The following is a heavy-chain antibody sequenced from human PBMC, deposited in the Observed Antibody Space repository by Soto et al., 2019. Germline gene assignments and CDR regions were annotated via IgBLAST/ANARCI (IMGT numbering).Heavy chain of an antibody. V-gene: IGHV4-4*02. CDR3: ARDQNGSGNYYTRYFDY. D-gene: IGHD3-10*01. CDR1: GGSINSRYW. J-gene: IGHJ4*02. Sequence: SETLSLTCAVSGGSINSRYWWSWVRQSPGKGLEWIGEIYHSGSTNYNPSLKSRVTISVDKSKNQFSLNLSSVTAADAAVYYCARDQNGSGNYYTRYFDYWGQGTLVTVSS. CDR2: IYHSGST.